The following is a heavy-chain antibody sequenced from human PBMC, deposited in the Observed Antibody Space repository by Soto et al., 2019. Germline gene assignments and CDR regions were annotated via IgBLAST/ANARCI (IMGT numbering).Heavy chain of an antibody. D-gene: IGHD3-22*01. Sequence: PSETLSLTCAVSGYSITTGYYWGWVRRPPGKGLEWIGSVYHSGRTSYNPSLESRATISVDTSKNQFSLRLSSVTAADTAVYYCARGVNYYDSSGFYPRDYWGQGILVTVSS. J-gene: IGHJ4*02. CDR1: GYSITTGYY. CDR3: ARGVNYYDSSGFYPRDY. V-gene: IGHV4-38-2*01. CDR2: VYHSGRT.